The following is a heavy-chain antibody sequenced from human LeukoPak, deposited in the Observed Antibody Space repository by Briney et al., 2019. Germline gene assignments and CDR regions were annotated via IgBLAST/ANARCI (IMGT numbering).Heavy chain of an antibody. CDR3: ARRITMVRGVDY. V-gene: IGHV3-21*01. CDR1: GFTFSSYS. Sequence: PGGSLRLSCAASGFTFSSYSMNWVRQAPGKGLEWVSSISSSSSYIYYAVSVKGRFTISRDNAKNSLYLQTNSLRAEDTAVYYCARRITMVRGVDYWGQGTLVTVSS. CDR2: ISSSSSYI. J-gene: IGHJ4*02. D-gene: IGHD3-10*01.